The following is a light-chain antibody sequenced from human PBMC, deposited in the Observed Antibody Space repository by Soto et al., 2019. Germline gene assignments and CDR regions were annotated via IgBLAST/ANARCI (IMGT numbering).Light chain of an antibody. CDR3: QTWGTGIRV. J-gene: IGLJ3*02. V-gene: IGLV4-69*01. CDR2: LNSDGSH. CDR1: SGHSSYA. Sequence: QLVLTQSPSASASLGASVKLTCTLSSGHSSYAIAWHQQQPEKGPRYLMRLNSDGSHNKGDGIPDRFSGSSSGAERYLASSSLQSEDEADYYCQTWGTGIRVFGGGTQLTVL.